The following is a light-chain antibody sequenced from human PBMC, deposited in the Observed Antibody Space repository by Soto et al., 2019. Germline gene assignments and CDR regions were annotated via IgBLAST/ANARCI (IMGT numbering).Light chain of an antibody. CDR3: SSYTSISALV. CDR2: EVS. J-gene: IGLJ1*01. V-gene: IGLV2-14*01. CDR1: SSDVGTYNF. Sequence: QSALTQPASVSGSPGQSITISCTGTSSDVGTYNFVSWYQQHPGKAPKVMIYEVSNRPSGVSNRFSGSKSGNTASLTISGLPAEDEADYYCSSYTSISALVFGTGTKLTVL.